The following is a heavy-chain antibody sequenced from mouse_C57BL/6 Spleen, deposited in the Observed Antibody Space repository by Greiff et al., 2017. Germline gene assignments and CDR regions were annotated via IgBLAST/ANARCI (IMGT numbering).Heavy chain of an antibody. V-gene: IGHV1-80*01. J-gene: IGHJ2*01. CDR1: GYAFSSYW. D-gene: IGHD1-1*01. Sequence: VQLQQSGAELVKPGASVKISCKASGYAFSSYWMNWVKQRPGKGLEWIGQIYPGDGDTNYNGKFKGKATLTADKSSSTAYMQLSSLTSEDSAVYFCARSNFGTTVVADYWGQGTTLTVSS. CDR2: IYPGDGDT. CDR3: ARSNFGTTVVADY.